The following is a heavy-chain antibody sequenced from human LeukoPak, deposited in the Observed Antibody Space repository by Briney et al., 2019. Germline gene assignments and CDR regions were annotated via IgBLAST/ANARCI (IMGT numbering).Heavy chain of an antibody. J-gene: IGHJ4*02. Sequence: SETLSLTCTVSGGSISSYYWSWIRQPPGKGLEWIGEINHSGSTNYNPSLKSRVTISVDASKNQFSLKLSSVTAADTAVYYCAYRVVITTNYVGFADYWGQGTLVTVSS. CDR3: AYRVVITTNYVGFADY. V-gene: IGHV4-34*01. D-gene: IGHD3-22*01. CDR2: INHSGST. CDR1: GGSISSYY.